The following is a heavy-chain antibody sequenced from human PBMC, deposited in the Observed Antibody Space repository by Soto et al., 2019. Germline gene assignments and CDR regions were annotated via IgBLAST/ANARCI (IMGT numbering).Heavy chain of an antibody. D-gene: IGHD6-13*01. Sequence: EVQLLESGGGLVQPGGSLRLSCAASGFTCSSYAMSWVRQAPGKGLEWVSAISGSGGSTYYADSVKGRFTISRDNSKNTLYLRMNRLRAEDTAVDYCAYSSTTLDCWGQGTLGTGSS. CDR1: GFTCSSYA. CDR2: ISGSGGST. J-gene: IGHJ4*02. CDR3: AYSSTTLDC. V-gene: IGHV3-23*01.